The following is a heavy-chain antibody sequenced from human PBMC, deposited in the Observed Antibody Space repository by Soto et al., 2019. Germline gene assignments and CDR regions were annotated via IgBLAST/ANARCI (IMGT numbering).Heavy chain of an antibody. J-gene: IGHJ4*02. CDR3: ARRTMVRGVIITRDFDY. CDR1: GGSISSSSYY. V-gene: IGHV4-39*01. CDR2: IYYSGST. D-gene: IGHD3-10*01. Sequence: PSETLSLTCTVSGGSISSSSYYWGWIRQPPGKGLEWIGSIYYSGSTYYNPSLKSRVTISVDTSKNQFSLKLSSVTAADTAVYYCARRTMVRGVIITRDFDYWGQGTLVTVSS.